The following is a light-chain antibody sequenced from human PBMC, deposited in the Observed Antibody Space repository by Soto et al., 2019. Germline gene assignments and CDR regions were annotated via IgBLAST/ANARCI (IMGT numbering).Light chain of an antibody. CDR2: KGT. CDR3: CSSAPDSTYV. Sequence: QSVLAQPASVSGSPGESITISCTGTSDDVGAYNSVSWYQQLPHKAPQVILYKGTQRPSGVSSRFSGSTSGNAASLTISGLQADDEADYFCCSSAPDSTYVFGTGTQVTVL. CDR1: SDDVGAYNS. J-gene: IGLJ1*01. V-gene: IGLV2-23*01.